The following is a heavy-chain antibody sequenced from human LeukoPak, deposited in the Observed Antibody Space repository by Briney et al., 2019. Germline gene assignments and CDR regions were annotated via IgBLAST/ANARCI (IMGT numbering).Heavy chain of an antibody. D-gene: IGHD3-10*01. J-gene: IGHJ4*02. CDR3: AKGAYYGSALGGYFDY. Sequence: GGSLRLSCVASGFPFSAYAMHWVRQAPGKGLEWVSGISWNSGSIGCADSVKGRFTISRDNAKNSLYLQMNSLRAEDMTLYYCAKGAYYGSALGGYFDYWGQGTLVTVSS. V-gene: IGHV3-9*03. CDR2: ISWNSGSI. CDR1: GFPFSAYA.